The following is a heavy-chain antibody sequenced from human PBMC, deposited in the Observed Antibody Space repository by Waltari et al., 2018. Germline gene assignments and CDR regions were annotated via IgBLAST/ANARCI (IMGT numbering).Heavy chain of an antibody. J-gene: IGHJ6*02. Sequence: EEQLLESGGGLVQPGDSLSLSCAASGFGLRHYWMNWVRKAPGRGLVWVARISNDETTLTYADSVKGRFTISRDNAKNTVYLQMKRLRADDTAVYYCARLAPRTYRSPVPGRHYYYGMDVWGQGTTVTVSS. CDR2: ISNDETTL. CDR3: ARLAPRTYRSPVPGRHYYYGMDV. D-gene: IGHD3-10*01. CDR1: GFGLRHYW. V-gene: IGHV3-74*03.